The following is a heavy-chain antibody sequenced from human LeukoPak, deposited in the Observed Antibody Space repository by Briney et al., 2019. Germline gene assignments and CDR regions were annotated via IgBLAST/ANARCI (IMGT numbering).Heavy chain of an antibody. CDR3: ARDRRDILTGPQSSDAFDI. CDR1: GYTFTSYG. V-gene: IGHV1-18*01. CDR2: ISVYNGNT. Sequence: ASVKVSCKASGYTFTSYGISWVRQAPGRGLEWMGWISVYNGNTNYAQKLQGRVTLTTDTSTSTAYMELRSLRSDDTAVYYCARDRRDILTGPQSSDAFDIWGQGTMVTVSS. J-gene: IGHJ3*02. D-gene: IGHD3-9*01.